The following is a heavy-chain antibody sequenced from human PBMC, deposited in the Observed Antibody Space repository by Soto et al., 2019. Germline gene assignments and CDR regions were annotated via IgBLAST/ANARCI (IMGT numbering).Heavy chain of an antibody. J-gene: IGHJ5*02. CDR3: ASLYGVIIENNWFEP. D-gene: IGHD3-10*01. CDR1: GFTFSRYG. V-gene: IGHV3-48*01. CDR2: IRTSSSNK. Sequence: PGGSLRLSCAASGFTFSRYGMNWVRQAPGKGLEWVSSIRTSSSNKDYADSVKGRFTISRDNAKNSLYLQMNSLRADDTAVYYCASLYGVIIENNWFEPWGPGTLVTVSS.